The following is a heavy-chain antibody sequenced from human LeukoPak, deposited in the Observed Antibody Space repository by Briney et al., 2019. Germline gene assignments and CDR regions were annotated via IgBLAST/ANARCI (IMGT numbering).Heavy chain of an antibody. Sequence: GGSLRLSCAASGFTFSSYWMHWVRQAPGKGLVWVSRISSDGSTTTYADSVKGRFTISRDNAKNTLYLQMNSLRVEDTAMYYCARDVRYSSIWTDAFDIWGQGTLVTVSS. CDR3: ARDVRYSSIWTDAFDI. CDR1: GFTFSSYW. J-gene: IGHJ3*02. V-gene: IGHV3-74*01. D-gene: IGHD6-13*01. CDR2: ISSDGSTT.